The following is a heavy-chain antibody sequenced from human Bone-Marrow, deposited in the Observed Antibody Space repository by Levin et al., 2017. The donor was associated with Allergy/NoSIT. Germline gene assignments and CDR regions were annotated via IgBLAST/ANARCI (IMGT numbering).Heavy chain of an antibody. D-gene: IGHD4-23*01. CDR3: AIISCCGNYEGAFDS. CDR1: GGTLSNYG. Sequence: VASVKVSCKASGGTLSNYGLTWVRQAPGQGLEWMGRFIPILGIGHYAQMFQGRVTITADKSTNTAYMELSSLRSQDTAVYYCAIISCCGNYEGAFDSWGQGTLVTVSS. V-gene: IGHV1-69*04. CDR2: FIPILGIG. J-gene: IGHJ3*02.